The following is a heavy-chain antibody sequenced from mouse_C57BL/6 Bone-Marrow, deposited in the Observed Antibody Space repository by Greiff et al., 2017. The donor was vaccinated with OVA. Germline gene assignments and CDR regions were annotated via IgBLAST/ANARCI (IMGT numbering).Heavy chain of an antibody. CDR3: ARCRDDYYNFDD. J-gene: IGHJ2*01. CDR1: GYTFTSYW. D-gene: IGHD2-3*01. CDR2: IDPKSGGT. Sequence: QVQLQQPGAELVKPGASVKLSCKASGYTFTSYWMHWVKQRPGRGLEWIGRIDPKSGGTTYNEKFKGKATLTVDKPSSTAYMQLRSLTSEASAVDDCARCRDDYYNFDDGGQGTTLTVSS. V-gene: IGHV1-72*01.